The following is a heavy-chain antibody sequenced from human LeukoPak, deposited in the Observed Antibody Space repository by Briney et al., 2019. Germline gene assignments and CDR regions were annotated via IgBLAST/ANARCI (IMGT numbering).Heavy chain of an antibody. Sequence: ASVKVSCKASGYTFTSYYMHWVRQVPGQGLEWMGIINPSGGSTSYAQKFQGRVTMTRDTSTSTVYMELSSLRSEDTAVYYCAREGGALTGDRYYYYYMDVWGKGTTVTVSS. J-gene: IGHJ6*03. D-gene: IGHD7-27*01. CDR3: AREGGALTGDRYYYYYMDV. CDR1: GYTFTSYY. CDR2: INPSGGST. V-gene: IGHV1-46*01.